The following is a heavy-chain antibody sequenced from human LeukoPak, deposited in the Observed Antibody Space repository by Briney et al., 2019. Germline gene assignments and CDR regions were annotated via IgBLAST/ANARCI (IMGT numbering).Heavy chain of an antibody. Sequence: SSETLSLTCAVSGYSISSGYWWSWVRPPPGKGLEWIGEIVHTGSAGYNPSLKSRVTISVDKSKNHLSLKMNSVTAADTAVYYCARNGDFALDYWGQGTLVTVSS. V-gene: IGHV4-4*02. J-gene: IGHJ4*02. D-gene: IGHD4-17*01. CDR3: ARNGDFALDY. CDR2: IVHTGSA. CDR1: GYSISSGYW.